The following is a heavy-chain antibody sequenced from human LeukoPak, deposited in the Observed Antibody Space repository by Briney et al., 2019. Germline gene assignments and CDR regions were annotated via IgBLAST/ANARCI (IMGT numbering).Heavy chain of an antibody. CDR3: ARHRVIAVAPGYFDY. J-gene: IGHJ4*02. D-gene: IGHD6-19*01. V-gene: IGHV4-39*01. CDR1: GGSIRSSGYY. Sequence: SEALSLTCTDSGGSIRSSGYYWGWIRHPPGNWLEWLGSIYYSGSTSFNTSLKGRVTLSVAMSRNQFSLKLSSVTATVPAGYYCARHRVIAVAPGYFDYWGQGTLVSVSS. CDR2: IYYSGST.